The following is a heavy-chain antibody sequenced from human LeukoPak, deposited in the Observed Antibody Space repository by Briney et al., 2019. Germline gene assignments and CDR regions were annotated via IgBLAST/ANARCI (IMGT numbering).Heavy chain of an antibody. CDR1: GFTFSTAS. V-gene: IGHV3-23*01. Sequence: GGSLRLSCAASGFTFSTASLHWVRQAPGRGLEWVSAFDSGFGTYYPGSLTGRFTISRDNSKNTLFLQVHSLRAEATAVSYCARSSGWWSLDYWGQGTLVTVSS. CDR3: ARSSGWWSLDY. J-gene: IGHJ4*02. CDR2: FDSGFGT. D-gene: IGHD6-19*01.